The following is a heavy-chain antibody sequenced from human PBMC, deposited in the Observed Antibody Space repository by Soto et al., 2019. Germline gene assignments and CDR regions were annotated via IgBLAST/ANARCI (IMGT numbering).Heavy chain of an antibody. Sequence: AGSLRLSCAASGFTFSSYSMNWVRQAPGKGLEWVSYISSSSSTIYYADSVKGRFTISRDNAKNPLYLQMNSLRAEDTAVYYCARDPRPQYCSGGSCYSQYFQHWGQGTLVTVSS. CDR3: ARDPRPQYCSGGSCYSQYFQH. J-gene: IGHJ1*01. CDR2: ISSSSSTI. D-gene: IGHD2-15*01. CDR1: GFTFSSYS. V-gene: IGHV3-48*01.